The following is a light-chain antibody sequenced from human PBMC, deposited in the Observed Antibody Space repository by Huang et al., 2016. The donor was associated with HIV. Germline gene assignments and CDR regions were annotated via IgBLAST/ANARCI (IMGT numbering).Light chain of an antibody. CDR2: WAS. J-gene: IGKJ1*01. Sequence: DIVMTQSPDSLTVSLGERATIKCRSSQSVLYSSNSKNYLAWFQQQPGRAPRLLIYWASARESGVPDRFSGSGSVTDFTLTIDRLEAEDAAIYYCQQYYRLPQTFGQGTRVEIK. CDR3: QQYYRLPQT. V-gene: IGKV4-1*01. CDR1: QSVLYSSNSKNY.